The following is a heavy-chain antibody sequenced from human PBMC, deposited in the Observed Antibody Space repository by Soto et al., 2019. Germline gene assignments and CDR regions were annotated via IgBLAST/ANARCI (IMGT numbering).Heavy chain of an antibody. V-gene: IGHV1-69*13. D-gene: IGHD2-2*01. CDR2: IIPIFGTA. J-gene: IGHJ6*02. CDR3: ARDLVVPAAMYYYYGMDV. Sequence: SVKVSCKASGGTFSSYAISWVRQAPGQGLEWMGGIIPIFGTANYAQKFQGRVTITADESTSTAYMELSSLRSEDTAVYYCARDLVVPAAMYYYYGMDVWGQGTTVTV. CDR1: GGTFSSYA.